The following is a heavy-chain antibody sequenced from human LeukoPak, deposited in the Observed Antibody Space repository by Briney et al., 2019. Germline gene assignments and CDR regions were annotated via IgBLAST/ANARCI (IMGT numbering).Heavy chain of an antibody. V-gene: IGHV4-59*02. J-gene: IGHJ3*02. CDR1: GDSVSTSY. Sequence: SETLSLTCTVSGDSVSTSYWSCLRQPPEKRLEGIGYIHHTGSTNYNPSLKSRVTISIDTSKNQFSLNVNSVTAADTAVYYCARGYFDSRGYSNAFDIWGQGTMVTVSS. CDR3: ARGYFDSRGYSNAFDI. D-gene: IGHD3-22*01. CDR2: IHHTGST.